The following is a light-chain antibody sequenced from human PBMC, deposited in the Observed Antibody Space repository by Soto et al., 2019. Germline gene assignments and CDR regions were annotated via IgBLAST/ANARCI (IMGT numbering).Light chain of an antibody. CDR2: GDT. CDR1: SSNIGAGFD. Sequence: QSVLTQPPSLSGAPGQRVTISCTGSSSNIGAGFDVHWYQHLPGTAPKLLIFGDTNRPSGVPDRFSGSKSGTSASLAITGLQAEDEADYYCQSYDSSLSGYVFGTGTKLTVL. V-gene: IGLV1-40*01. J-gene: IGLJ1*01. CDR3: QSYDSSLSGYV.